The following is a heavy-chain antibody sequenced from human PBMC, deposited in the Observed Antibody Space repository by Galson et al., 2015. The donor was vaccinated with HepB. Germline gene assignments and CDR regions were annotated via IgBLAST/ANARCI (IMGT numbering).Heavy chain of an antibody. J-gene: IGHJ1*01. V-gene: IGHV3-30*04. Sequence: SLRLSCAASGFTFSSYAMHWVRQAPGKGLEWVAVISYDGSNKYYADSVKGRFTISRDNSKNTLYLQMNSLRAEDTAVYYCARDRAYCSGGSCYSGYFQHWGQGTLVTVSS. D-gene: IGHD2-15*01. CDR1: GFTFSSYA. CDR2: ISYDGSNK. CDR3: ARDRAYCSGGSCYSGYFQH.